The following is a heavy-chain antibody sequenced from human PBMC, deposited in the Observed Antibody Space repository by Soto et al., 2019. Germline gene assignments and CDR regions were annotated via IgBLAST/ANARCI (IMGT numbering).Heavy chain of an antibody. V-gene: IGHV6-1*01. Sequence: PSQTLSLTCAISGDSVSSNSAAWNWIRQSPSRGLEWLGRTYYRSKWYNDYAVSVKSRITINPDTSKNQFSLKLSSVTAADTAVYYCARWLDIVVVPAARRVGFDYWGQGTLVTVSS. CDR3: ARWLDIVVVPAARRVGFDY. CDR1: GDSVSSNSAA. D-gene: IGHD2-2*03. CDR2: TYYRSKWYN. J-gene: IGHJ4*02.